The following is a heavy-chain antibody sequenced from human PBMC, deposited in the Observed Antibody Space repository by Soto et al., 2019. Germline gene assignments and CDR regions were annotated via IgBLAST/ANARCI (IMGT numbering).Heavy chain of an antibody. CDR2: VIPMLGKA. D-gene: IGHD5-18*01. Sequence: QVQLVQSGAEVKKPGSSVKVSCKASGGTLSAHTINWVRQAPGQGLEWMGRVIPMLGKANYAQKLQCRVTITADKSTSTAYMELRSLRSDDTAVYYCARMREYTYGLIDYWGQGTLVTVSS. CDR1: GGTLSAHT. J-gene: IGHJ4*02. V-gene: IGHV1-69*02. CDR3: ARMREYTYGLIDY.